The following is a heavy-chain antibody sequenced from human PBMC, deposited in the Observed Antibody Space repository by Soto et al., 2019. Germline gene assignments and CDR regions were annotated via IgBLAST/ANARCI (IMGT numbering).Heavy chain of an antibody. J-gene: IGHJ4*02. CDR2: IIPIFGTA. V-gene: IGHV1-69*12. CDR3: ARDPIKDGYNENYFDY. CDR1: GGTFSSYA. D-gene: IGHD5-12*01. Sequence: QVQLVQSGAEVKKPGSSVKVSCKASGGTFSSYAISWVRQAPGQGLEWMGGIIPIFGTANYAQKFQGRVTLTADESTSTAHMELRSLRSEDTAVYYCARDPIKDGYNENYFDYWGQGTLVTVSS.